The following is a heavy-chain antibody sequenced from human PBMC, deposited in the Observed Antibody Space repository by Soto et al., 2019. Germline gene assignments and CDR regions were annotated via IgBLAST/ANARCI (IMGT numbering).Heavy chain of an antibody. D-gene: IGHD6-19*01. Sequence: GGSLRLSCAASGFTFSSYWMSWVRQAPGKGLEWGANIKKDGSEKYYVDSVTGRFTISRDNAKNSLYLQMNSLRAEDTAVYYCARDFSGIAVAGTTPGAFDIWGQGTMVTVSS. CDR3: ARDFSGIAVAGTTPGAFDI. CDR2: IKKDGSEK. J-gene: IGHJ3*02. V-gene: IGHV3-7*01. CDR1: GFTFSSYW.